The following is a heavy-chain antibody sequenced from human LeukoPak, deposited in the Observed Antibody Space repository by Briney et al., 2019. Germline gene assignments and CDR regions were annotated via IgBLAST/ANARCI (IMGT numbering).Heavy chain of an antibody. J-gene: IGHJ3*01. D-gene: IGHD3-3*01. Sequence: GGSLRLSCAASGFTFSSYWMYWARQAPGKGLEWVASINHNGNVNYYVDSVKGRFTISRDNAKNSLYLQMSNLRAEDTAVYFCARGSTYDFWSGDALDAWGQGTMVTVAS. CDR2: INHNGNVN. V-gene: IGHV3-7*03. CDR1: GFTFSSYW. CDR3: ARGSTYDFWSGDALDA.